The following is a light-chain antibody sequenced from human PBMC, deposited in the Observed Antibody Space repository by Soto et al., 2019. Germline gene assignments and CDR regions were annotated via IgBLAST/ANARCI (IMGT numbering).Light chain of an antibody. CDR1: SSDVGGYNY. J-gene: IGLJ3*02. Sequence: QSALTQPASVSGSPGQSITISCTGTSSDVGGYNYVSWYQQHPGKAPKLMIYDVSYRPSGVSNRFSGSKSGNTASLTISGLQAEDEADYYCSSYTSSSTPRVFGGGTKLTVL. CDR3: SSYTSSSTPRV. CDR2: DVS. V-gene: IGLV2-14*01.